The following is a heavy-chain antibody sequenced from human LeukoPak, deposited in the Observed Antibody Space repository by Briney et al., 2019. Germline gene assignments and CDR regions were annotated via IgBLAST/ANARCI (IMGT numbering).Heavy chain of an antibody. CDR3: ASWGIAGTADFDY. CDR1: GGSISSGSYY. V-gene: IGHV4-61*02. Sequence: SETLTLTCTVSGGSISSGSYYWSWIRQPAGKGLEWIGRIYTSGSTNYNPSLKSRVTISVDTSKNQFSLKLSSVTAADTAVYYCASWGIAGTADFDYWGQGTLVTVSS. CDR2: IYTSGST. J-gene: IGHJ4*02. D-gene: IGHD6-13*01.